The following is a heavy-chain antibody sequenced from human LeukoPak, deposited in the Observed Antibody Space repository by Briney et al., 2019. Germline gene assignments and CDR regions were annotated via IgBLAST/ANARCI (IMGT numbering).Heavy chain of an antibody. CDR3: AKAPHYYTSATYWDYFEN. J-gene: IGHJ4*02. D-gene: IGHD3-10*01. CDR2: ISWNSDTT. V-gene: IGHV3-9*01. Sequence: PGGSLRLSCAASGFTFYDFAMHWVRHSPGKGLEWVSGISWNSDTTAYADSVKGRFTISRDNANKSLYLLMNSLRSEDTAFYYCAKAPHYYTSATYWDYFENWGQGSLVTVSS. CDR1: GFTFYDFA.